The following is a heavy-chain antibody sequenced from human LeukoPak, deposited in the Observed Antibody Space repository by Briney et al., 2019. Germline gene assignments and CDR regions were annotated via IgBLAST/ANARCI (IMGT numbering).Heavy chain of an antibody. CDR3: ARVGHYGDYTFDY. Sequence: GGSLRLSCAASGFTFSTYWMHWVRQAPGKGLLWVSRVNSDGSSTMYADSVKGRFTISRDNAKNTLYLQMNSLRAEDTAVYYCARVGHYGDYTFDYWGQGTLVTVSS. CDR1: GFTFSTYW. CDR2: VNSDGSST. V-gene: IGHV3-74*03. D-gene: IGHD4-17*01. J-gene: IGHJ4*02.